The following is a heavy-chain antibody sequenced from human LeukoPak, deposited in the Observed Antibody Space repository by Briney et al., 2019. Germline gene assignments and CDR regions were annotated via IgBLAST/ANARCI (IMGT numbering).Heavy chain of an antibody. V-gene: IGHV3-64*01. J-gene: IGHJ5*02. Sequence: PGGSLRLSCPLSGCTSTSIYMECVRQAPGKGLEYVSAISSNGGSTYYANSVKGRFTISRDNSKNTLYLQMDSLRAEDMAVYYCAGVVSYCSFYYANWFDPWGQGTLVTVSS. CDR1: GCTSTSIY. D-gene: IGHD2-15*01. CDR2: ISSNGGST. CDR3: AGVVSYCSFYYANWFDP.